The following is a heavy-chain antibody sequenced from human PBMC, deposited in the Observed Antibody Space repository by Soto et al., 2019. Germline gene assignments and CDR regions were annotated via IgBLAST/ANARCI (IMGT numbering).Heavy chain of an antibody. D-gene: IGHD2-15*01. J-gene: IGHJ3*02. V-gene: IGHV1-24*01. Sequence: ASVKVSCKVSGYTLTELSMHWVRQAPGKGLEWMGGFDPEDGETIYAQKFQGRVTMTEDTSTDTAYMELSSLRSEDTAVYYCATTRLHCSGGSCYRHDAFDIWGQGTMVTVSS. CDR1: GYTLTELS. CDR3: ATTRLHCSGGSCYRHDAFDI. CDR2: FDPEDGET.